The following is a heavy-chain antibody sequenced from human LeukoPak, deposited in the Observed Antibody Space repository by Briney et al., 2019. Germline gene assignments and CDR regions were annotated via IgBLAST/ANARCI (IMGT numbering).Heavy chain of an antibody. V-gene: IGHV1-2*02. CDR3: ARNGGEMATSPFDY. CDR2: INPNSGGT. J-gene: IGHJ4*02. D-gene: IGHD5-24*01. CDR1: GYTFTGYY. Sequence: ASVKVSCKASGYTFTGYYMHWVRQAPGQGLEWMGWINPNSGGTNYAQKFQGRVTMTRDTSISTAYMELSRLRSDDTAVYYCARNGGEMATSPFDYWGQGTLVTVSS.